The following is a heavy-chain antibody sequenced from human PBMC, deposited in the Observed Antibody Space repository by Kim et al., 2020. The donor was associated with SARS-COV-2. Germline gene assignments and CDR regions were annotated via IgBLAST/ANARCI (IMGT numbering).Heavy chain of an antibody. CDR1: GGSFSGYY. Sequence: SETLSLTCAVYGGSFSGYYWRWIRQPPGKGLEWIGEINHSGSTNYNPSLKSRVTISVDTSKNQFSLKLSSVTAADTAVYYCARGVVVPADMLWTVRHYYYGMHVWCQETMHTVSS. V-gene: IGHV4-34*01. CDR2: INHSGST. D-gene: IGHD2-2*01. J-gene: IGHJ6*02. CDR3: ARGVVVPADMLWTVRHYYYGMHV.